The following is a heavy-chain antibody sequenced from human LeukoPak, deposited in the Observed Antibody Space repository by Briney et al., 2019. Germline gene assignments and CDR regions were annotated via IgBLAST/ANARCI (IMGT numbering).Heavy chain of an antibody. CDR2: ISSSGSTI. J-gene: IGHJ4*02. D-gene: IGHD3-22*01. CDR3: ARPYYYDSSGYYHY. CDR1: GFTFSDYY. Sequence: TGGSLRLSCAASGFTFSDYYMSWIRQAPGKGLEWVSYISSSGSTIYYADSVKGRFTISRDNAKNSLYLQMNSLRAEDTAVYYCARPYYYDSSGYYHYWGQGTLVTVSS. V-gene: IGHV3-11*04.